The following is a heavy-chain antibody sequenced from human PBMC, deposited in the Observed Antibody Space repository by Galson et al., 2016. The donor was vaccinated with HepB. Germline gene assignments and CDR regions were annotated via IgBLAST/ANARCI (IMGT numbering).Heavy chain of an antibody. CDR2: INTGNGNT. Sequence: SVKVSCKAFGYSFISYVIHWVRQAPGQRLEWMGWINTGNGNTEYSQKFQGRVTITRDTSANTAYMELNRLTSEDTAVYYCAGWVSNWFDPWGQGTLVTVSS. V-gene: IGHV1-3*04. CDR3: AGWVSNWFDP. J-gene: IGHJ5*02. CDR1: GYSFISYV.